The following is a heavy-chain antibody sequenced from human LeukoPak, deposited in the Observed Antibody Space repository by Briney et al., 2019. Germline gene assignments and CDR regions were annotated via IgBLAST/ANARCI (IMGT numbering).Heavy chain of an antibody. Sequence: GNSVKVSCKASGFTFSSSAVQWVRQARGQRLEWIGWIVVGSGNTNNAQKFQERVTITRDMSTTTAHMELKSLRSEDTAFYYCAATAVRTTNYWYFDLWGRGTLVTVSS. V-gene: IGHV1-58*01. CDR3: AATAVRTTNYWYFDL. CDR2: IVVGSGNT. CDR1: GFTFSSSA. D-gene: IGHD4/OR15-4a*01. J-gene: IGHJ2*01.